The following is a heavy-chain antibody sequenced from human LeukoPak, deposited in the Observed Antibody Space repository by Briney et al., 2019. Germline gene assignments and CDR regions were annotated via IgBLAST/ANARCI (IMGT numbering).Heavy chain of an antibody. Sequence: SETLSLTCTVSGGSISSSSHYWGWIRQPPGKGLEWIGSIYYSGSTYYNPSLKSRVTISVDTSKNQFSLKLSSVTAVDTAVYYCASVSIKYKAFDIWGQGTMVTVSS. CDR2: IYYSGST. V-gene: IGHV4-39*01. D-gene: IGHD1-1*01. CDR1: GGSISSSSHY. CDR3: ASVSIKYKAFDI. J-gene: IGHJ3*02.